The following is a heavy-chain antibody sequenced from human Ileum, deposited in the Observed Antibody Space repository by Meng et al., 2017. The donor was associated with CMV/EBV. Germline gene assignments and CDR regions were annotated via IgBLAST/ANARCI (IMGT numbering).Heavy chain of an antibody. CDR2: IKQDGSAT. D-gene: IGHD2-15*01. CDR1: GFTYSNFW. Sequence: GESLKISCAVSGFTYSNFWMSWVRQSPGMGLEWVANIKQDGSATYYADSVKGRFTISRDNAKNSLYLQMDNLRADDTAVYYCVREDIVVFGYWGQGTLVTVSS. J-gene: IGHJ4*02. CDR3: VREDIVVFGY. V-gene: IGHV3-7*01.